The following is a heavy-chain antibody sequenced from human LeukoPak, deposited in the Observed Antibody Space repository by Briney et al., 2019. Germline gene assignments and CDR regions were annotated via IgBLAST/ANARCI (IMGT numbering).Heavy chain of an antibody. J-gene: IGHJ4*02. CDR2: IKSKTDGGTT. CDR1: GFNFSNYW. Sequence: PGGSLRLSCVASGFNFSNYWMSWVRQAPGKGLEWVGRIKSKTDGGTTDYAAPVKGRFTISRDDSKNTLYLQMNSLKTEDTAVYYCTTDQSYPATALFDYWGQGTLVTVSS. CDR3: TTDQSYPATALFDY. V-gene: IGHV3-15*01. D-gene: IGHD1-26*01.